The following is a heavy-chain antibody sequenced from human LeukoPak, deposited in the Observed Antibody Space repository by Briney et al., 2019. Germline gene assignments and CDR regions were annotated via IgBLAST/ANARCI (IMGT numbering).Heavy chain of an antibody. CDR2: IRYDGSNK. CDR1: GFTFSNYG. D-gene: IGHD6-13*01. Sequence: GGSLRLSCAASGFTFSNYGMHWVRQAPGKGLEWVAFIRYDGSNKYYADSVKGQFTISRDNSKNTLYLQMNSLRAEDTAIYYCVKDRSDNSSWYLGDYWGQGTLVAVSS. CDR3: VKDRSDNSSWYLGDY. V-gene: IGHV3-30*02. J-gene: IGHJ4*02.